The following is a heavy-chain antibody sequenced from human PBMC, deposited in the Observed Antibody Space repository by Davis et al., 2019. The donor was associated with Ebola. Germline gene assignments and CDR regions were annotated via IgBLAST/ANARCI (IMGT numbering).Heavy chain of an antibody. Sequence: PSETLSLTCSVSGGSLVPGGSLGHLYWTWIRQSPGTGLDWIASIYYSGRTVYNPSLKRRVTISVDTSKNQFSLRLTSVTAADMGVYYCARNVSGHFDHWGQGLLVTVSS. CDR1: GGSLVPGGSLGHLY. CDR3: ARNVSGHFDH. D-gene: IGHD6-25*01. V-gene: IGHV4-61*08. CDR2: IYYSGRT. J-gene: IGHJ4*02.